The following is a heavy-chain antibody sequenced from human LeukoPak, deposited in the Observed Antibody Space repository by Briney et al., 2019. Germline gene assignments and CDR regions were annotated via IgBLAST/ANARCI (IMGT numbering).Heavy chain of an antibody. Sequence: GGSLRLSCAASGFTFSIYSMNWVRQAPGKGLEWVSSISSSSSYIYYADSVKGRFTISRDNAKNSLYLQMNSLRAEDTAVYYCARDLGHEDYYGMDVWGQGTTVTVSS. CDR2: ISSSSSYI. J-gene: IGHJ6*02. CDR1: GFTFSIYS. V-gene: IGHV3-21*01. CDR3: ARDLGHEDYYGMDV.